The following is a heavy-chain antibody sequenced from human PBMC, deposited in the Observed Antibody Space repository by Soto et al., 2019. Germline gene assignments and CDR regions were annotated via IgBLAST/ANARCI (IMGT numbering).Heavy chain of an antibody. D-gene: IGHD4-17*01. CDR3: CPYGDSPKFATENY. V-gene: IGHV4-34*01. J-gene: IGHJ4*02. Sequence: SETLSLTCAVYGGSFSGYYWSWIRQPPGKGLEWIGEINHSGSTNYNPSLKSRVTISVDTSKNQFSLKLSSVTAADTAVYYCCPYGDSPKFATENYWGQGTLFTASS. CDR2: INHSGST. CDR1: GGSFSGYY.